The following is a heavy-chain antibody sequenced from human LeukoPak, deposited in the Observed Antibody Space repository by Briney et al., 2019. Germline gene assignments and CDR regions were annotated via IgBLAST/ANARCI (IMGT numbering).Heavy chain of an antibody. CDR2: ISAYNGNT. Sequence: ASVKVSCKASGYTFTSYGISWVRQAPGQGLEWMGWISAYNGNTNYAQKLQGRVTMTTDTSTSTAYMELTSLTSEDTAVYYCARDVPISRYRSSSAFDHWGQGTLVTVSS. J-gene: IGHJ4*02. V-gene: IGHV1-18*01. CDR3: ARDVPISRYRSSSAFDH. CDR1: GYTFTSYG. D-gene: IGHD6-13*01.